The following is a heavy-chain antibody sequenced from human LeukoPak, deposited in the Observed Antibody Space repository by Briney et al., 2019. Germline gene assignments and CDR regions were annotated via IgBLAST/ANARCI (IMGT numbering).Heavy chain of an antibody. Sequence: ASVTVSCKAAGYTFTNYGIRWVRQAPGQGLEWMGGISGYNGNTKYAQKLQGRVNMTTDTSTSTAYMELRSLRSDDTAVYYCARALLGLGELTPFDYWGQGTLVTVSS. J-gene: IGHJ4*02. V-gene: IGHV1-18*01. CDR1: GYTFTNYG. D-gene: IGHD3-10*01. CDR2: ISGYNGNT. CDR3: ARALLGLGELTPFDY.